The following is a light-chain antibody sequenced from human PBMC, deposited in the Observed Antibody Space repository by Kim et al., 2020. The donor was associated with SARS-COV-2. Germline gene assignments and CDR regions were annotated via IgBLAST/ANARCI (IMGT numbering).Light chain of an antibody. J-gene: IGLJ1*01. V-gene: IGLV2-11*01. CDR1: LSDVGGYNY. CDR3: CSYAGSGYV. CDR2: DVS. Sequence: QSALTQPRSVSGSPGQSVTISCTGTLSDVGGYNYVSWYQQYPGKAPKLMIYDVSKRPSGVPDRFSASKSGNTASLTISGLQAEDEADYYCCSYAGSGYVFGTGTKVTVL.